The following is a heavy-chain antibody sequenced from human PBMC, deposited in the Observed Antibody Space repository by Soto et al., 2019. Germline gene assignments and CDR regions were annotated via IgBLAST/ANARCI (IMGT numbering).Heavy chain of an antibody. CDR1: GFTFSSYG. D-gene: IGHD2-2*01. Sequence: GGSLRLSCAASGFTFSSYGMHWVRQAPGKGLEWVAVIWYDGSNKYYADSVKGRFTISRDNSKNTLYLQMNSLRAEDTAVYYCAREKVVPAARGTKNYYYYYGMDVWGQGTTVTVSS. V-gene: IGHV3-33*01. CDR3: AREKVVPAARGTKNYYYYYGMDV. CDR2: IWYDGSNK. J-gene: IGHJ6*02.